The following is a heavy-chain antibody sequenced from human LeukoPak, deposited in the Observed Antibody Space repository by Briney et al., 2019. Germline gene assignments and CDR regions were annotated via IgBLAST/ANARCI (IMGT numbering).Heavy chain of an antibody. CDR3: ARGRSIANWFDP. V-gene: IGHV4-34*01. Sequence: NTSETLSLTCAVYGGSFSGYYWSWIRQPPGKGLEWIGEINHSGSTNYNPSLKSRVTISVDTSKNQFSLKLSSVTAADTAMYYCARGRSIANWFDPWGQGTLVTVSS. J-gene: IGHJ5*02. CDR1: GGSFSGYY. CDR2: INHSGST. D-gene: IGHD6-6*01.